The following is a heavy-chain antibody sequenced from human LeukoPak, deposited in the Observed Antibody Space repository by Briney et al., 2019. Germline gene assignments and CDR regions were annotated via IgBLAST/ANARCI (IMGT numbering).Heavy chain of an antibody. CDR3: ARVPGPNWFDP. V-gene: IGHV4-38-2*02. CDR2: MYHSGST. Sequence: SETLSLTCTVSGYSTSSGYYWGWMRQPPGKGLEWIGSMYHSGSTYYNPSLKSRVTISEDTSENQFSLKLSSVTAADTAVYYCARVPGPNWFDPWGQGTLVTVSS. J-gene: IGHJ5*02. CDR1: GYSTSSGYY.